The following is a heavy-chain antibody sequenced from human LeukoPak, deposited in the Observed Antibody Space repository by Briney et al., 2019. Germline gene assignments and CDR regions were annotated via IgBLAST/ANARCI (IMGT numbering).Heavy chain of an antibody. D-gene: IGHD1-26*01. CDR3: ARDPYNGSYGDDYYYYMDV. Sequence: ETLSLTCTVSGGSISSSSYYWGWIRQPPGKGLEWVSSITRGSIYTFYADSVKGRFTISRDNAKNSLSLQMNSLRAEDTAVYYCARDPYNGSYGDDYYYYMDVWGKGTTVTISS. J-gene: IGHJ6*03. CDR2: ITRGSIYT. CDR1: GGSISSSS. V-gene: IGHV3-21*01.